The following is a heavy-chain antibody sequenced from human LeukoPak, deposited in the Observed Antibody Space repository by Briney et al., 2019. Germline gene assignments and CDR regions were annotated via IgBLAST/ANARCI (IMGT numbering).Heavy chain of an antibody. Sequence: GGSLRLSCAASGFTFSSYWMNWVRQAPGKGLEWVSSISSSSSYIYYADSVKGRFTISRDNAKNSLYLQMNSLRAEDTAVYYCARDDTYYYDSSGPQGFDPWGQGTLVTVSS. CDR1: GFTFSSYW. D-gene: IGHD3-22*01. CDR3: ARDDTYYYDSSGPQGFDP. CDR2: ISSSSSYI. J-gene: IGHJ5*02. V-gene: IGHV3-21*01.